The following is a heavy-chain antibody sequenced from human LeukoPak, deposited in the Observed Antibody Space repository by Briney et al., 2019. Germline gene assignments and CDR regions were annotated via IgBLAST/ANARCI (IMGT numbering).Heavy chain of an antibody. D-gene: IGHD3-9*01. Sequence: SETLSLTCTVSGGSISSYYWSWIRQPPGKGLEWIGEINHSGSTNYNPSLKSRVTISVDTSKNQFSLKLSSVTAADTAVYYCARQIRYFAWNNYYYYMGVWGKGTTVTISS. V-gene: IGHV4-34*01. CDR3: ARQIRYFAWNNYYYYMGV. CDR2: INHSGST. J-gene: IGHJ6*03. CDR1: GGSISSYY.